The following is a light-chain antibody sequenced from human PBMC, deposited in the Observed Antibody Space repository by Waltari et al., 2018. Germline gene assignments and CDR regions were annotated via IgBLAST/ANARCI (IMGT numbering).Light chain of an antibody. J-gene: IGKJ1*01. CDR3: QQYSNWPPWT. V-gene: IGKV4-1*01. Sequence: DIVMTQSPDSLAVSLGERATINCKSSQSVLSSSTNRNYLAWYQHKPGQPPKLLIYWASTREAGVPDRCSGSGSGTDFTLTINSLQSEDVAIYYCQQYSNWPPWTFGQGTTVEIK. CDR1: QSVLSSSTNRNY. CDR2: WAS.